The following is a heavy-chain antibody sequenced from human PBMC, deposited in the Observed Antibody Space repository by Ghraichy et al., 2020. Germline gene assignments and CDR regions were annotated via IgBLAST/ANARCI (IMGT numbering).Heavy chain of an antibody. V-gene: IGHV4-39*07. J-gene: IGHJ4*02. D-gene: IGHD6-13*01. CDR1: GGSISSSSYY. CDR2: IYYSGST. Sequence: SETLSLTCTVSGGSISSSSYYWGWIRQPPGKGLEWIGSIYYSGSTYYNPSLKSRVTISVDTSKNQFSLKLSSVTAADTAVYYCARVFAGQPFYYFDYWGQGTLVTVSS. CDR3: ARVFAGQPFYYFDY.